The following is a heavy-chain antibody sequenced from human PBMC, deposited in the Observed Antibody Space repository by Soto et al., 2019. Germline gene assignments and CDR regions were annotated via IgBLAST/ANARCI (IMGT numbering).Heavy chain of an antibody. CDR3: ARGPKYLIVYYGSGRRNRDWFDP. Sequence: QVQLQQWGAGLLKPSETLSLTCAVYGGSFSGYYWSWIRQPPGKGLEWIGEINHSGSTNYNPSLRSRVTISVDTSKNQFSLKLSSVTAADTAVYYCARGPKYLIVYYGSGRRNRDWFDPWGQGTLVTVSS. CDR1: GGSFSGYY. CDR2: INHSGST. D-gene: IGHD3-10*01. J-gene: IGHJ5*02. V-gene: IGHV4-34*01.